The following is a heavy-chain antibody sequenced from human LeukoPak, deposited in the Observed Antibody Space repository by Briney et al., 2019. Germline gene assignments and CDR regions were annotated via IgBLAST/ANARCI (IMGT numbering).Heavy chain of an antibody. V-gene: IGHV4-61*01. CDR3: ASTYSSGWYSSLDY. J-gene: IGHJ4*02. CDR2: ICYSGST. Sequence: SETLSLTCTVSGGSVSSGSYYWSWIRQPPGKGLEWIGYICYSGSTNYNPSLKSRVTISVDTSKNQFSLKLSSVTAADTAVYYCASTYSSGWYSSLDYWGQGTLVTVSS. CDR1: GGSVSSGSYY. D-gene: IGHD6-19*01.